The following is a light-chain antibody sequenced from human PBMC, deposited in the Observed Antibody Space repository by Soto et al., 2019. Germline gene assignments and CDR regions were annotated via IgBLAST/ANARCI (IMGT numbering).Light chain of an antibody. J-gene: IGLJ1*01. CDR1: SSDVGSYNY. CDR2: EVN. V-gene: IGLV2-8*01. CDR3: SSYAGSSNV. Sequence: QSALTQPASASGSPGQSITISCTGTSSDVGSYNYVSWYQHHPGKAPKLMIYEVNKRPSGVPDRFSGSKSGNTASLTVSGLQAEDEADYYCSSYAGSSNVFGTGTKLTVL.